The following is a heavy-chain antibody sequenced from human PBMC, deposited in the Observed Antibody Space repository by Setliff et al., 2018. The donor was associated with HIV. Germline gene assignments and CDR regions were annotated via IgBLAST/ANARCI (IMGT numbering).Heavy chain of an antibody. CDR3: AKSLLVAGNDY. D-gene: IGHD2-8*02. V-gene: IGHV3-48*01. CDR2: ISSSSTI. J-gene: IGHJ4*02. Sequence: LRLSCAASGFTFSSYSMNWVRQAPGKGLEWVSSISSSSTIYYADSVKGRFTISRDNAKNSLYLQMSSLRADDTAVYYCAKSLLVAGNDYWGQGTLVTVSS. CDR1: GFTFSSYS.